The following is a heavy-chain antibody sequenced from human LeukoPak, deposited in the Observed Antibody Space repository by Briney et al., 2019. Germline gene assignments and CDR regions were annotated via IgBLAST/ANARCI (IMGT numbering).Heavy chain of an antibody. Sequence: PGGSLRLSCAASGFTFSSYWMSWVRQAPGKGLEWIGYIYYSGSTNYNPSLKSRVTISVDTSKNQFSLKLSSVTAADTAVYYCARDLYYDSSGYYYDWFDPWGQGTLVTVSS. CDR2: IYYSGST. CDR3: ARDLYYDSSGYYYDWFDP. D-gene: IGHD3-22*01. CDR1: GFTFSSYW. V-gene: IGHV4-59*01. J-gene: IGHJ5*02.